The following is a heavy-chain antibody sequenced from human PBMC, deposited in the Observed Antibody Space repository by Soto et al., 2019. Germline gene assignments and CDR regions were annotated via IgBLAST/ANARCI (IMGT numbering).Heavy chain of an antibody. CDR1: GFTFSNYW. D-gene: IGHD6-19*01. J-gene: IGHJ4*02. CDR2: IKSDGSST. CDR3: VREGCGVAGYFDY. Sequence: EVQLVESEGGLVQPGGSLRLSCAVSGFTFSNYWMHWVRQAPGKGLVWVSRIKSDGSSTYYADSVKGRFTISRDNAKNTLYLQLSRLRVEDSAVYYCVREGCGVAGYFDYWGQGTLVTVSS. V-gene: IGHV3-74*01.